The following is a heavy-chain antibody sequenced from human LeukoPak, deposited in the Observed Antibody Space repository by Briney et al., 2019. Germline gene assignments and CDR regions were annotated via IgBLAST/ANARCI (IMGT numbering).Heavy chain of an antibody. D-gene: IGHD3-3*01. CDR3: ARGPLTYYDFWSGPLGIYYFDY. CDR2: ISAYNGNT. Sequence: ASVKVSCKASGYTFTSYGISWVRQAPGQGLEWMGWISAYNGNTNYAQKLQGRVTMTTGTSTSTAYMELRSLRSDDTAVYYCARGPLTYYDFWSGPLGIYYFDYWGQGTLVTVSS. V-gene: IGHV1-18*01. CDR1: GYTFTSYG. J-gene: IGHJ4*02.